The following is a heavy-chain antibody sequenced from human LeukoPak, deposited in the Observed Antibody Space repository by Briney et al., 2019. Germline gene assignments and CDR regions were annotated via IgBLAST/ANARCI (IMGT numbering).Heavy chain of an antibody. CDR2: IYTSGST. J-gene: IGHJ5*02. Sequence: TSETLSLTCTVSGGSISSGSYYWSWIRQPAGKGLEWIGRIYTSGSTNYNPSLKSRVTISVDTSKNQFSLKLSSVTAADTAVYYCARTPSLRYFDWLLPSGLDPWGQGTLVTVSS. CDR3: ARTPSLRYFDWLLPSGLDP. CDR1: GGSISSGSYY. D-gene: IGHD3-9*01. V-gene: IGHV4-61*02.